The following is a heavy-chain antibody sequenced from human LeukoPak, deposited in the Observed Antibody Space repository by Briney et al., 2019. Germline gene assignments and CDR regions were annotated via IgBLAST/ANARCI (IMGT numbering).Heavy chain of an antibody. D-gene: IGHD4-17*01. CDR1: GGSISSYY. Sequence: SETLSLTCTVSGGSISSYYWSWIRQPPGKGLEWIGYIYYSGSTNYNPSLKSRVTISVDTSKNQFSLKLSSVTAADTAVYYCARGCGDYGVPETYYYMDVWGKGTTVTVSS. CDR2: IYYSGST. V-gene: IGHV4-59*01. CDR3: ARGCGDYGVPETYYYMDV. J-gene: IGHJ6*03.